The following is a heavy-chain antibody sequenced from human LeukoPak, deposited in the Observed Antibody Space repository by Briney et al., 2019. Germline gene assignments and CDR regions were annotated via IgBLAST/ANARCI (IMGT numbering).Heavy chain of an antibody. D-gene: IGHD6-19*01. V-gene: IGHV4-39*01. J-gene: IGHJ4*02. CDR3: ARLDISIAVADY. Sequence: SETLSLTCSVSGGSISSSSYYGGWIRQPPGKGLEWIGSIYYSGDTYYNPSLKSRVTISIDTSKNQFSLKLRSVTAADTAVYYCARLDISIAVADYWGQGTLVTVSS. CDR1: GGSISSSSYY. CDR2: IYYSGDT.